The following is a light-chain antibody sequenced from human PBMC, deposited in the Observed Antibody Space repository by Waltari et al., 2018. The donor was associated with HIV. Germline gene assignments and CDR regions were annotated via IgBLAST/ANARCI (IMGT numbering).Light chain of an antibody. CDR1: SSDVGSYNL. V-gene: IGLV2-23*02. CDR3: CSYAGSSTYV. J-gene: IGLJ1*01. CDR2: EVS. Sequence: QSALTQPASVSGSPGQSITISCTGTSSDVGSYNLVSWYQQHPGEAPKLMIYEVSKRPSGVSNRCAGSKSGNTAALTISGLQAEDEADDYCCSYAGSSTYVFGTGTKVTVL.